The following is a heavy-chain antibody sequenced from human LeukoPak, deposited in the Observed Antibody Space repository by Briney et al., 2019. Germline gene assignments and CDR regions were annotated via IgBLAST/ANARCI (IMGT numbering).Heavy chain of an antibody. CDR3: ARRLTQYDCFDP. J-gene: IGHJ5*02. CDR2: TYYRSKWYN. D-gene: IGHD2-2*01. V-gene: IGHV6-1*01. Sequence: SQTLSLTCDIYGDSVSSNRAAWNWIRQSPSRGLEWLGRTYYRSKWYNDYALSVKGRITITPDTSKNQFSLQLNSVTPEDTAVYYCARRLTQYDCFDPRGQGILVTVSS. CDR1: GDSVSSNRAA.